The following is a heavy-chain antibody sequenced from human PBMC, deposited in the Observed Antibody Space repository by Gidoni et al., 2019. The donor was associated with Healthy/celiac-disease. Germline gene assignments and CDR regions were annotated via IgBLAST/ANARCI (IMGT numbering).Heavy chain of an antibody. Sequence: QVQLQESGPGLANPSETLSPTCTVSGGPISSYYWSWIRQPAGKGLEWIGRIYTSGSTNYNPSLKSRVTMSVDTSKNQFSMKLSSVTAADTAVYYCARDKAYCGGDCYSAHDAFDIWGQGTMVTVSS. CDR3: ARDKAYCGGDCYSAHDAFDI. J-gene: IGHJ3*02. D-gene: IGHD2-21*02. CDR1: GGPISSYY. CDR2: IYTSGST. V-gene: IGHV4-4*07.